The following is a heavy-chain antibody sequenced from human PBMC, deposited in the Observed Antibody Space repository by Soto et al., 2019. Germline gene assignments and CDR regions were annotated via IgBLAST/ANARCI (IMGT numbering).Heavy chain of an antibody. V-gene: IGHV3-23*01. J-gene: IGHJ6*02. CDR3: ASLGVGDWANYYYYYGMDV. CDR2: VTANGGST. CDR1: GFTFSVYA. Sequence: EVQLLESGGGFVKPGGSLRLSCAATGFTFSVYAMTWVRQAPGKGLEWVSAVTANGGSTYPADSVKGRFTISRDNSKNTLFLQMNSLRAEDTAVYYCASLGVGDWANYYYYYGMDVWGQGTTVTVSS. D-gene: IGHD2-21*02.